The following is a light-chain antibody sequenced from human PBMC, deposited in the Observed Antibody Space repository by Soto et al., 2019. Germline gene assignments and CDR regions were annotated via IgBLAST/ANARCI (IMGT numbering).Light chain of an antibody. CDR2: DAS. CDR1: QDITNF. V-gene: IGKV1-33*01. J-gene: IGKJ4*01. Sequence: DIQMTQSPSSLSASVGDRVTITCQASQDITNFLNWYQQKPGKAPKLLIYDASNLKTGVPSGFSGSGSGTDFTFTISSLQPEDIATYYCQQCDNLPLTFGGGTKVDI. CDR3: QQCDNLPLT.